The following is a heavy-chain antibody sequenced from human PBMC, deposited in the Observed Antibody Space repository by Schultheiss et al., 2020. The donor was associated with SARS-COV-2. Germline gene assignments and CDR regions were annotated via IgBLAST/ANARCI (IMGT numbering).Heavy chain of an antibody. D-gene: IGHD1-1*01. J-gene: IGHJ6*02. V-gene: IGHV3-23*01. CDR3: ARTYKSSPVGMDV. Sequence: GESLKISCAASGFTFSSYAMHWVRQAPGKGLEWVSAISGSGGSTYYADSVKGRFTISRDNSKNTLYLQMNSLRAEDTAVYYCARTYKSSPVGMDVWGQGTTVTVSS. CDR1: GFTFSSYA. CDR2: ISGSGGST.